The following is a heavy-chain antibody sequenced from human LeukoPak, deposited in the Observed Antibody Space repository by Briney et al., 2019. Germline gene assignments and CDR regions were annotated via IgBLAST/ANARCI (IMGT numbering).Heavy chain of an antibody. Sequence: SETLSLTCAVSGGSIRSYYGSWIRQPPGKGLEWIGYVYYSGSTNYNPSLKSRVTISVDTSKNQFSLKLSSVTAADTAVYYCASGSSYFDLWGQGTLVTVSS. CDR1: GGSIRSYY. V-gene: IGHV4-59*12. CDR3: ASGSSYFDL. CDR2: VYYSGST. D-gene: IGHD1-26*01. J-gene: IGHJ4*02.